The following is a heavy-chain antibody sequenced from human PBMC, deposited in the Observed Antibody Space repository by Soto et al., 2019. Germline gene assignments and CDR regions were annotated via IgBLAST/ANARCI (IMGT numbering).Heavy chain of an antibody. Sequence: SVTLSIPCAASGSSCTCGYYWGWIRQSPGKGMEWNGSMYLSRNFYDRGSTYYTPSLKRLVTISVNTSKSQFSPNLRSVTAADTAVYYCARNRSCTSHHGRFDYWGHGILVTVSS. J-gene: IGHJ4*01. V-gene: IGHV4-38-2*01. CDR2: MYLSRNFYDRGST. CDR1: GSSCTCGYY. CDR3: ARNRSCTSHHGRFDY. D-gene: IGHD2-2*01.